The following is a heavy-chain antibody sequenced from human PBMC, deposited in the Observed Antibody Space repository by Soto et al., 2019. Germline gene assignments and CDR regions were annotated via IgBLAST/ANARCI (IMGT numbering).Heavy chain of an antibody. D-gene: IGHD5-18*01. V-gene: IGHV1-18*01. J-gene: IGHJ4*02. CDR2: IRGYKGNT. Sequence: QVQLVQSGAEVRETGASAKVSCKATGYTFTKYGVSWVRQAPGQGLEWMGWIRGYKGNTNYAQKLQGRVTLTTDTSTSTAYMELRSLRSDDTAVYYCAPHTLDTGMPSGYWGQGTLVTVSS. CDR1: GYTFTKYG. CDR3: APHTLDTGMPSGY.